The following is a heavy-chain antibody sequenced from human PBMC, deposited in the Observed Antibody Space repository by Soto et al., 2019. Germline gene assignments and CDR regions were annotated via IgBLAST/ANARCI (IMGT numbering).Heavy chain of an antibody. D-gene: IGHD3-3*01. V-gene: IGHV4-59*08. Sequence: SETLSLTCTVSGGSISSYYWSWIRQPPGKGLEWIGYIYYSGSTNYNPSLKSRVTISVDTSKNQFSLKLSSVTAADTAVYYCARNDFWSGYYLFDYWGQGTLVTVSS. J-gene: IGHJ4*02. CDR3: ARNDFWSGYYLFDY. CDR2: IYYSGST. CDR1: GGSISSYY.